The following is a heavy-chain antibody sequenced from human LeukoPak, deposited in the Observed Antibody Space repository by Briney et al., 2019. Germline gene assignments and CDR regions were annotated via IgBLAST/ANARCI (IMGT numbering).Heavy chain of an antibody. D-gene: IGHD4-23*01. Sequence: SETLSLTCTVSGGSISSYYSSWIRQPPGKGLEWIGYIYYSGSTNYNPSLKSRVTISVDTSKNQFSLKLSSVTAADTAVYYCARGNGGNFDYWGQGTLVTVSS. V-gene: IGHV4-59*01. J-gene: IGHJ4*02. CDR3: ARGNGGNFDY. CDR2: IYYSGST. CDR1: GGSISSYY.